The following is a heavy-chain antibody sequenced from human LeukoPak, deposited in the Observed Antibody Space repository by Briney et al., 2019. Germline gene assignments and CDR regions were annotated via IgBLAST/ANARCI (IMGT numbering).Heavy chain of an antibody. CDR1: GFTFSSYA. J-gene: IGHJ4*02. CDR2: ISGSGGSP. CDR3: ATYGSGTYYKRIFDY. D-gene: IGHD3-10*01. Sequence: PGGSLRLSCAASGFTFSSYAMSWVRQAPGKGLEWVSGISGSGGSPYYADSVKGRFTISRDNSQSTLYLQMSSLSAEDTALYYCATYGSGTYYKRIFDYWGQGTLVTASS. V-gene: IGHV3-23*01.